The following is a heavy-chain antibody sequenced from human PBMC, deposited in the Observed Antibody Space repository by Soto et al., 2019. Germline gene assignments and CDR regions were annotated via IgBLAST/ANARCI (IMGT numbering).Heavy chain of an antibody. CDR1: GGTXTRYA. D-gene: IGHD5-18*01. CDR2: IIPIFGTA. J-gene: IGHJ4*02. V-gene: IGHV1-69*13. CDR3: ARDPLQGYSYGPETFNFGY. Sequence: GXSXKVSFKASGGTXTRYAIGLVRQTPGQGLEWMGGIIPIFGTANYAQKFQGRVTFTADASTSIAYIELSSLKSEHTAVYYCARDPLQGYSYGPETFNFGYWGQGTLVTVSS.